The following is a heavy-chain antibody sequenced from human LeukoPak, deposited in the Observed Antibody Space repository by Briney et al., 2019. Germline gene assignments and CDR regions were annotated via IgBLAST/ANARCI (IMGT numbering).Heavy chain of an antibody. V-gene: IGHV3-23*01. D-gene: IGHD3-10*01. CDR2: ISGSGGST. CDR1: GFIFSNYA. Sequence: SGGSLRLSCAASGFIFSNYAVGWVRQAPGKGLEWVSRISGSGGSTYYADSVKGRFTISRDNSKNTLYLHMNSLRAEDTAVYYCAKAPRYYYGSGTSYYFDYWGQGTLVTVSS. CDR3: AKAPRYYYGSGTSYYFDY. J-gene: IGHJ4*02.